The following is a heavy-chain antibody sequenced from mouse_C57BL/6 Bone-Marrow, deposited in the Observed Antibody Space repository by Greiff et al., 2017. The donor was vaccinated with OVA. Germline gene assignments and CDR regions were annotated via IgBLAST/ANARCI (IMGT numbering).Heavy chain of an antibody. CDR1: GFTFSDYG. J-gene: IGHJ2*01. Sequence: EVQLVESGGGLVKPGGSLKLSCVASGFTFSDYGMHWVRQAPEKGLAWVAYISSGSSTIYYADTVKGRFTISRDNAKNTLFMQMTSLRDEDTAMYCCARLYDDYYVDYWGQGATLTVSS. V-gene: IGHV5-17*01. CDR2: ISSGSSTI. CDR3: ARLYDDYYVDY. D-gene: IGHD2-3*01.